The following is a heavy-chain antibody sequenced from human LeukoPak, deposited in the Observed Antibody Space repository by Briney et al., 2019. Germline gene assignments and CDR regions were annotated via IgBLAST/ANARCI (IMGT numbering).Heavy chain of an antibody. CDR2: ISAYNGNT. D-gene: IGHD3-10*01. J-gene: IGHJ4*02. CDR3: ARVARYGGFDY. CDR1: GYTFTSYG. V-gene: IGHV1-18*01. Sequence: ASVKVSCKASGYTFTSYGISWVRQAPGQGLEWMGWISAYNGNTNYAQKPQGGVTMTTDTSTSTAYMELRSLRSDDTAVYYCARVARYGGFDYWGQGTLVTVSS.